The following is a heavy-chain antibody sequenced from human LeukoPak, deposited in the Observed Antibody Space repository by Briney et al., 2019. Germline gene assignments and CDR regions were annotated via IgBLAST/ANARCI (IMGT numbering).Heavy chain of an antibody. J-gene: IGHJ4*02. CDR2: IIPILGIA. CDR3: ARDSDGGSYDIRGTFDY. CDR1: GGTFSSYA. V-gene: IGHV1-69*04. Sequence: SVKVSCKASGGTFSSYAISWVRQAPGQGLEWMGRIIPILGIANYAQKFQGRVTITADKSTSTAYMELSSLRSEDTAVYYCARDSDGGSYDIRGTFDYWGQGTLVTVSS. D-gene: IGHD1-26*01.